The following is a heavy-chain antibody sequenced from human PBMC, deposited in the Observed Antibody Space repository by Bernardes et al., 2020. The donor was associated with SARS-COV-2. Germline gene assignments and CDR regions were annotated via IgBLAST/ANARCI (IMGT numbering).Heavy chain of an antibody. CDR1: GFTFSNYW. CDR2: INGDGSRT. CDR3: ARDSRIWSGYYSDY. D-gene: IGHD3-3*01. Sequence: GGSLRLSCAASGFTFSNYWMNWVRQAPGKGLVWVSRINGDGSRTRYADSVEGRFTISRDNTKNTLYLQMNSLGAEDTAVYFCARDSRIWSGYYSDYWGQGTLVTVSS. J-gene: IGHJ4*02. V-gene: IGHV3-74*01.